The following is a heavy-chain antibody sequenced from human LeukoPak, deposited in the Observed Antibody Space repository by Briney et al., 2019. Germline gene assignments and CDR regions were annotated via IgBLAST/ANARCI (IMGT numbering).Heavy chain of an antibody. J-gene: IGHJ4*02. CDR3: AKEELGIRLDY. D-gene: IGHD7-27*01. CDR1: GGTFSNYV. Sequence: SVKVSCKAPGGTFSNYVISWVRQAPGQGLEWMGGIIPIFGTANYAQKFQGRVTVTADESTSTAYMELSSLRSEDTAVYYCAKEELGIRLDYWGQGTLVTVSS. CDR2: IIPIFGTA. V-gene: IGHV1-69*13.